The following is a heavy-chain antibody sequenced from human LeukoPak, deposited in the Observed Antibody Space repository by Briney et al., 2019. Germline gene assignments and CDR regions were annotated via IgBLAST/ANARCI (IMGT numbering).Heavy chain of an antibody. D-gene: IGHD3-16*01. CDR2: IYYSGST. V-gene: IGHV4-31*03. CDR1: GGSISSGDYY. Sequence: PSETLSLTCTVSGGSISSGDYYWSWIRQHPGKGLEWIGYIYYSGSTYYNPSLKSRVTISVDTSKNQFSLKLSSVTAADTAVYYCARILFYAPYYFDYWGQGTLVTVSS. CDR3: ARILFYAPYYFDY. J-gene: IGHJ4*02.